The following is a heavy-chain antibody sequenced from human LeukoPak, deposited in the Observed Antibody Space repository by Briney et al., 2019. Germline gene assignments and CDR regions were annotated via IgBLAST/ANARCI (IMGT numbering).Heavy chain of an antibody. D-gene: IGHD1-26*01. CDR3: ARGLGLASADY. CDR1: GGSFSGYY. J-gene: IGHJ4*02. CDR2: INHSGST. Sequence: TSEILSLTCAVYGGSFSGYYWSWIRQPPGKELEWIGEINHSGSTNYNPSLKSRVTISVDTSKNQFSLKLSSVTAADTAVYYCARGLGLASADYWGQGTLVTVSS. V-gene: IGHV4-34*01.